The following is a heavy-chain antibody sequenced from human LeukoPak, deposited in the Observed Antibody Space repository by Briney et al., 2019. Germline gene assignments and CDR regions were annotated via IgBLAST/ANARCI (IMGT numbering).Heavy chain of an antibody. CDR1: GFTFSSYE. CDR2: ISSSGSTI. CDR3: ARGGGYYYDSSGYYYDY. J-gene: IGHJ4*02. D-gene: IGHD3-22*01. V-gene: IGHV3-48*03. Sequence: GGSLRLSCAASGFTFSSYEMNWVRQAPGKGLEWVSYISSSGSTIYYAGSVKGRFTISRDNAKNSLYLQMNSLRAEDTAVYYCARGGGYYYDSSGYYYDYWGQGTLVTVSS.